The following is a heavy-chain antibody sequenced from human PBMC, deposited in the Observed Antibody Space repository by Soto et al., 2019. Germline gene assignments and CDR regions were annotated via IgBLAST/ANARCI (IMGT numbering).Heavy chain of an antibody. J-gene: IGHJ6*02. V-gene: IGHV3-21*06. CDR2: ITGSSSYI. CDR3: ARLVASETGYGMDV. Sequence: DVQLVESGGGLVKPGGSLRLSCAASGFIFSSHNMNWVRQAPGKGLEWVSSITGSSSYIFYADSVKGRFTISRDNAKNTVYLQMNSRRAADTGVYYCARLVASETGYGMDVGGQGTTVTVSS. CDR1: GFIFSSHN. D-gene: IGHD3-9*01.